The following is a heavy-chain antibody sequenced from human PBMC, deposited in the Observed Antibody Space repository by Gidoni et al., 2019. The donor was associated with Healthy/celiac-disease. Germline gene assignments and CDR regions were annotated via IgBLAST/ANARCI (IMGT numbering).Heavy chain of an antibody. Sequence: QVQLQESGPGLVKPSGTLSLTCAVSGGSISSSNWWSWVRQPPGKGQEWIGEIYHSGSTNYHPSLKSRVTISVDKSKNQFSLKLSSVTAADTAVYYCARVWESDGSTTYDDYWGQGTLVTVSS. CDR1: GGSISSSNW. CDR2: IYHSGST. CDR3: ARVWESDGSTTYDDY. D-gene: IGHD3-16*01. J-gene: IGHJ4*02. V-gene: IGHV4-4*02.